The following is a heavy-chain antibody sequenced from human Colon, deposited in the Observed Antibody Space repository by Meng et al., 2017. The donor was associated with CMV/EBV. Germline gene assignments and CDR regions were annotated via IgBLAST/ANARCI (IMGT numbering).Heavy chain of an antibody. CDR1: EFTISSYW. D-gene: IGHD6-19*01. J-gene: IGHJ4*02. CDR3: ARCNTAVPGGDY. V-gene: IGHV3-7*01. Sequence: GESLKISYAASEFTISSYWMSWVRQAPGKGLEWVANIKQDGSETYYVDSLKGRFTISRDNAKNSVYLQMDSLRAEDTALYYCARCNTAVPGGDYWGQGTVVTVSS. CDR2: IKQDGSET.